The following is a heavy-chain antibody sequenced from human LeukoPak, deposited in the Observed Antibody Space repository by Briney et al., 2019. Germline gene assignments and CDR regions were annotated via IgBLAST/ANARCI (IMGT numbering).Heavy chain of an antibody. CDR2: ISYSGST. D-gene: IGHD6-6*01. J-gene: IGHJ4*02. Sequence: SETLSLTCTVSGDSMSSYYWSWIRQPPGKGLEWIAYISYSGSTKYNPSLQNRVTISIDTSKDQFSLKLSTVTAADTAVYFCARGVARSSKFHFSYYFDYWGQGTLVTVSS. V-gene: IGHV4-59*01. CDR1: GDSMSSYY. CDR3: ARGVARSSKFHFSYYFDY.